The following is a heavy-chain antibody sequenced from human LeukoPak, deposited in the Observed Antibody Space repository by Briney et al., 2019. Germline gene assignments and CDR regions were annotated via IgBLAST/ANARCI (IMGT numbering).Heavy chain of an antibody. J-gene: IGHJ4*02. V-gene: IGHV1-18*01. D-gene: IGHD3-9*01. CDR2: ISAYNGNT. CDR1: GYTFTSYG. Sequence: ASVKVSCKASGYTFTSYGISWVRQAPGQGLEWMGWISAYNGNTNYAQKLQGRVTMTTDTSTSTAYMELRSLRSDDTAVYYCARADYDILTGYYNGDYWGQGILVTVSS. CDR3: ARADYDILTGYYNGDY.